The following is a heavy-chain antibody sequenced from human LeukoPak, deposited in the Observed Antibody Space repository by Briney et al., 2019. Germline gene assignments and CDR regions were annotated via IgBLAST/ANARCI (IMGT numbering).Heavy chain of an antibody. CDR1: GISFNNYW. V-gene: IGHV3-74*01. CDR2: VNSDGSST. CDR3: ATGLGHYYDY. Sequence: GGSLRLSCAASGISFNNYWMHWVRQAPGKGLVWVSRVNSDGSSTVYADSVKGRFTISRDNARTTVYLQMSRLRLDDTATYYCATGLGHYYDYWGQGSLVTVSS. D-gene: IGHD3-22*01. J-gene: IGHJ4*02.